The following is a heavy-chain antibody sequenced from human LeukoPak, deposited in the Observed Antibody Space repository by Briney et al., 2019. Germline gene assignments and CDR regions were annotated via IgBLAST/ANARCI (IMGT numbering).Heavy chain of an antibody. D-gene: IGHD4-17*01. V-gene: IGHV3-53*01. Sequence: PGGSLRLSCAASGFTVSSNYMSWVRQAPGKGLEWVSVIYSGGSTYYADSVKGRFTISRDNSKNTLYLQMNSLRAEDTAVYCCARDRGDYGERKGAFDIWGQGTMVTVSS. CDR1: GFTVSSNY. CDR2: IYSGGST. J-gene: IGHJ3*02. CDR3: ARDRGDYGERKGAFDI.